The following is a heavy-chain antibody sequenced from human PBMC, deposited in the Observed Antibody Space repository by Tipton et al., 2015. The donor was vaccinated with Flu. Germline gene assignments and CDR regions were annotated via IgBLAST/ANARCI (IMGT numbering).Heavy chain of an antibody. J-gene: IGHJ4*02. CDR1: SGSISSTGHF. V-gene: IGHV4-39*01. D-gene: IGHD3-10*02. CDR3: ARLSFYDVDLKNFYFDF. Sequence: LRLSCAVSSGSISSTGHFCAWIRQPPGKGLELIGSIYPSGSTYYNPSLKSRVTISVDTSKKQFSLKLRSVTAADTAVYFCARLSFYDVDLKNFYFDFWGQGTLVTVSS. CDR2: IYPSGST.